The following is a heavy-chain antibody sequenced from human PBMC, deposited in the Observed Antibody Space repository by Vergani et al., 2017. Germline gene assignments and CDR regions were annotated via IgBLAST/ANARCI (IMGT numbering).Heavy chain of an antibody. D-gene: IGHD2-15*01. V-gene: IGHV1-69*02. CDR3: AVQYSSDSEQESGNY. J-gene: IGHJ4*02. CDR1: GGTFSSYT. CDR2: IIPILGIA. Sequence: QVQLVQSGAEMKKPGSSVKVSCKASGGTFSSYTISWVRQAPGQGLEWMGRIIPILGIANYAQKFQGRVTITADKSTSTAYMELSSLRSEDTAVYYCAVQYSSDSEQESGNYWGQGTLVTVSS.